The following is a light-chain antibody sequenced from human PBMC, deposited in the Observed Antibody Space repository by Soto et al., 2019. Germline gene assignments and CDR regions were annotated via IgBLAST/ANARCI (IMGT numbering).Light chain of an antibody. J-gene: IGLJ1*01. CDR3: CSYAGSYTSLYV. V-gene: IGLV2-11*01. Sequence: QSVLTQPRSVSGSPGQSVTISCTGTSSDVGGYNYVSWYQQHLGKAPKLMIYDVSKRPSGVPDRFSGSKSGNTASLTISGLQAEDEADYYCCSYAGSYTSLYVFGTGTKLTVL. CDR2: DVS. CDR1: SSDVGGYNY.